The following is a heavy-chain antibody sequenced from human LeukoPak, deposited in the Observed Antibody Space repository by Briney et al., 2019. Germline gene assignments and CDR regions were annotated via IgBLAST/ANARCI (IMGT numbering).Heavy chain of an antibody. CDR3: ARPPGSSGYYYPFDY. V-gene: IGHV3-11*04. CDR1: GFTFSDYY. J-gene: IGHJ4*02. D-gene: IGHD3-22*01. CDR2: ISSSGSTI. Sequence: GGPLRLSCAASGFTFSDYYMSWIRQAPGKGLEWVSYISSSGSTIYYADSVKGRFTISRDNAKNSLYLQMNSLRAEDTAVYYCARPPGSSGYYYPFDYWGQGTLVTVSS.